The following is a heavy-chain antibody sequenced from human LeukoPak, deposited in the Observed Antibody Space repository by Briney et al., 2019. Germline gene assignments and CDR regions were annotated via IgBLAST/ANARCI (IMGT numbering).Heavy chain of an antibody. D-gene: IGHD3-3*01. CDR1: GYTFTSNY. J-gene: IGHJ4*02. CDR2: ISPSGGST. Sequence: ASVKVSCKAFGYTFTSNYMHWVRQAPGQGPEWMGVISPSGGSTTYAQKFQGRVTLTRDMSTSTDYLELSSLRSEDTAVYYCARDDGTIFGVVMPFDYWGQGTLVTVSS. CDR3: ARDDGTIFGVVMPFDY. V-gene: IGHV1-46*01.